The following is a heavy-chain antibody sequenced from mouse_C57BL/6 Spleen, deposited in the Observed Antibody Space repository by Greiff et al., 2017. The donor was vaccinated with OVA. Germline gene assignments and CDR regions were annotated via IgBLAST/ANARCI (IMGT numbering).Heavy chain of an antibody. CDR1: GYTFTSYW. D-gene: IGHD1-1*01. J-gene: IGHJ4*01. CDR3: AREGSGSSYDYAMDY. CDR2: IYPSDSET. V-gene: IGHV1-61*01. Sequence: VQLQQPGAELVRPGSSVKLSCKASGYTFTSYWMDWVKQRPGQGLEWIGNIYPSDSETHYNQKFKDTATLTVDKSSSTAYMQLSSLTSEDSAVYYGAREGSGSSYDYAMDYWGQGTSVTVSS.